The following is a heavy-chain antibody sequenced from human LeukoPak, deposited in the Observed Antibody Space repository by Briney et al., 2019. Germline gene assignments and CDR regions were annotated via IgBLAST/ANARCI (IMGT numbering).Heavy chain of an antibody. J-gene: IGHJ4*02. V-gene: IGHV1-3*01. CDR1: GYTFSAYA. CDR3: ARDSGSGFYEMTY. Sequence: ASVKVSCKASGYTFSAYAVHWVRQAPGQSLEWMGWVRAGPTETPYSQNFQGRVTITRDASANIAYMELTSLRSEDTAMYYCARDSGSGFYEMTYGGQGTLVIVSS. D-gene: IGHD3-22*01. CDR2: VRAGPTET.